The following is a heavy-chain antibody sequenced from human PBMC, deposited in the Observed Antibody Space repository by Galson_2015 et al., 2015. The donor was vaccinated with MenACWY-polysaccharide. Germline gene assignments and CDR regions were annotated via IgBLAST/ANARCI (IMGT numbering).Heavy chain of an antibody. D-gene: IGHD4-23*01. CDR2: LDGSGTNT. Sequence: SLRLSCAASGFTFSTYGMGWVRQAPGKGLEWVSTLDGSGTNTYYADSVRGRFTLSRDNSKKMLYLQMNSLRAEDTALYYCAKDASNSWFDPWGQGTLVTVSS. V-gene: IGHV3-23*01. J-gene: IGHJ5*02. CDR3: AKDASNSWFDP. CDR1: GFTFSTYG.